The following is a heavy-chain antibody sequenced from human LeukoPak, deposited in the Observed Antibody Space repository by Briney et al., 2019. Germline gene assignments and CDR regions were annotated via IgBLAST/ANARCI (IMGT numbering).Heavy chain of an antibody. CDR1: GFSVSSNY. J-gene: IGHJ4*02. CDR3: ARDHTGEYDY. CDR2: IYSGGKT. D-gene: IGHD7-27*01. Sequence: GGSLRLSCAASGFSVSSNYMSWVRQAPGKGLEWVSVIYSGGKTYYADSVKGRFTISRDNSKNTLYLQMNSLRAEDTAIYYCARDHTGEYDYWGQGTLVTVSS. V-gene: IGHV3-53*01.